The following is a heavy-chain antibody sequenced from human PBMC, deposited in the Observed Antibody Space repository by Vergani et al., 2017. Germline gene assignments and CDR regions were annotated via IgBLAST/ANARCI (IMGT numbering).Heavy chain of an antibody. Sequence: EVQLLESGGGLVQPGGSLRLSCAASGFTFSTCAMSWVRQAPGKGLEWVSGISASGAPTYYADSVKGRVTISRDNSKNTLYLQMNSLRVEDTAVYYCARAYGRYDWFDYWGQRTLVTVSS. V-gene: IGHV3-23*01. CDR3: ARAYGRYDWFDY. J-gene: IGHJ4*01. D-gene: IGHD1-20*01. CDR2: ISASGAPT. CDR1: GFTFSTCA.